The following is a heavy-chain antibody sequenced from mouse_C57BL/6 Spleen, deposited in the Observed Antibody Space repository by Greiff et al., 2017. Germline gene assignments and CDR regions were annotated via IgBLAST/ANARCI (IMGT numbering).Heavy chain of an antibody. V-gene: IGHV1-81*01. CDR1: GYTFTSYG. J-gene: IGHJ2*01. Sequence: QVQLQQSGAELARPGASVKLSCKASGYTFTSYGISWVKQRTGQGLEWIGEIYPRSGNTYYNEKFKGKATLTSDKSSSTAYMELRSLTSEDSAVYFCARGGYGSSYVGFDYWGQGTTLTVSS. D-gene: IGHD1-1*01. CDR3: ARGGYGSSYVGFDY. CDR2: IYPRSGNT.